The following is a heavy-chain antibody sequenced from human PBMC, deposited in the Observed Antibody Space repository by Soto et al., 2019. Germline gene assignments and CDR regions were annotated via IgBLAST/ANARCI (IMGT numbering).Heavy chain of an antibody. J-gene: IGHJ4*02. CDR1: GGSISSSSYY. V-gene: IGHV4-39*01. Sequence: SETLSLTCTVSGGSISSSSYYWGWIRQPPGKGLEWIGSIYYSGSTYYNPSLKSRVTISVDTSKNQFSLKLSSVTAADTAVYYCGSGDLYYFDYWGQGTLVTVSS. D-gene: IGHD4-17*01. CDR3: GSGDLYYFDY. CDR2: IYYSGST.